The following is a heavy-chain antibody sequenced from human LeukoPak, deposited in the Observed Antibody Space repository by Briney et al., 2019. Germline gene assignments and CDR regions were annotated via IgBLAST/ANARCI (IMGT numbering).Heavy chain of an antibody. D-gene: IGHD3-16*02. CDR3: AKDLRSGPDYIWGSYRLYYFDY. V-gene: IGHV3-23*01. J-gene: IGHJ4*02. CDR1: GFTFSSYA. Sequence: PGGSLRLSCAASGFTFSSYAMSWVRQAPGKGLEWVSAISGSGGSTYYADSVKGRFTISRDNSKNTLYLQMNSLRAEDTAVYYCAKDLRSGPDYIWGSYRLYYFDYWGQGTLVTVSS. CDR2: ISGSGGST.